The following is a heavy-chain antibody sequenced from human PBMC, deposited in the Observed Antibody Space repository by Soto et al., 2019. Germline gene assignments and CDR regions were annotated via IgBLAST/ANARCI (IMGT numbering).Heavy chain of an antibody. CDR1: GFTFSNAW. Sequence: GGSLRLSCAASGFTFSNAWMSWVRQAPGKGLEWVGRIKSKTAGGTTDYAAPVKGRFTISRDDSKNTLYLQMNSLKTEDTAVYYCTTDIVVVAATALDYWGQGTLVTVSS. J-gene: IGHJ4*02. CDR2: IKSKTAGGTT. V-gene: IGHV3-15*01. D-gene: IGHD2-15*01. CDR3: TTDIVVVAATALDY.